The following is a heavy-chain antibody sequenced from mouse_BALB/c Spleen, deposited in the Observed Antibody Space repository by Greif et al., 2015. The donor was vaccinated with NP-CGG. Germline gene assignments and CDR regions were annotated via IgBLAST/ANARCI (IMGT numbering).Heavy chain of an antibody. CDR3: ARGDYDRVFDY. CDR2: INPYNDGT. CDR1: GYTFTSYV. J-gene: IGHJ2*01. Sequence: EVQRVESGPELVKPGASVKMSCKASGYTFTSYVMHWVKQKPGQGLEWIGYINPYNDGTKYNEKFKGKATLTSDKSSSTAYMELSSLTSEDSAVYYCARGDYDRVFDYWGQGTTLTVSS. D-gene: IGHD2-4*01. V-gene: IGHV1-14*01.